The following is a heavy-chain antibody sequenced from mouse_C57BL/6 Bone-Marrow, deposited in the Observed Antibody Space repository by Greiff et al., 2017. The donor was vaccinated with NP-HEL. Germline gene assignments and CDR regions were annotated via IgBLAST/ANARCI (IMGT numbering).Heavy chain of an antibody. V-gene: IGHV1-42*01. D-gene: IGHD1-1*02. J-gene: IGHJ2*01. Sequence: VQLQQSGPELVKPGASVKISCKASGYSFTGYYMNWVKQSPEKSLEWIGEINPSTGGTTYNQKFKAKATLTVDKSSSTAYMQLKSLTSEDSAVYYCARTWVGDYWGQGTTLTVSS. CDR3: ARTWVGDY. CDR2: INPSTGGT. CDR1: GYSFTGYY.